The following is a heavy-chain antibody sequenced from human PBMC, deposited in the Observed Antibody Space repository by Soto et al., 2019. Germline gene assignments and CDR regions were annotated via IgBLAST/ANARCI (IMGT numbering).Heavy chain of an antibody. D-gene: IGHD4-17*01. CDR3: ASAGFYGDYGSWFDP. Sequence: SETLSLTCTVSGGSISSGDYYWSWIRQPPGKGLEWIGYIYYSGSTYYNPSLKSRVTISVDTSKNQFSLKLSSVTAADTAVYYCASAGFYGDYGSWFDPWGQGTLVTVSS. CDR1: GGSISSGDYY. CDR2: IYYSGST. J-gene: IGHJ5*02. V-gene: IGHV4-30-4*01.